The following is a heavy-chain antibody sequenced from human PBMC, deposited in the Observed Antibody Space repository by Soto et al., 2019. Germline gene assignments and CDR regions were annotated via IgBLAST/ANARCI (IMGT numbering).Heavy chain of an antibody. CDR1: GGSFSGYY. D-gene: IGHD1-1*01. Sequence: PSETLSLTCAVYGGSFSGYYWSWIRQSPGKGLEWIGEINQGGSTNYTPSLKSRVTISVDTSKNQFSLKLSSVTAADAAMYYCALFSLITWNRLFFDSCAQGSLVPVSS. J-gene: IGHJ4*02. V-gene: IGHV4-34*01. CDR3: ALFSLITWNRLFFDS. CDR2: INQGGST.